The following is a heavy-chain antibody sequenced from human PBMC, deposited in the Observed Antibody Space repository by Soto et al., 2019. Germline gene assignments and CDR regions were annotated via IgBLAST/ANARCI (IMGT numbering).Heavy chain of an antibody. CDR3: ARVTYYYDSSGYLFDY. CDR2: IFSNDEK. J-gene: IGHJ4*02. Sequence: QVTLKESGPVLVKPTETLTLTCTVSGFSLSNARMGVSWLRQPPGKALEWLAHIFSNDEKSYSTSLKSRLTISKDTAKSQVVLTMTNMDPVDTATYYCARVTYYYDSSGYLFDYWGQGTLVTVSS. D-gene: IGHD3-22*01. CDR1: GFSLSNARMG. V-gene: IGHV2-26*01.